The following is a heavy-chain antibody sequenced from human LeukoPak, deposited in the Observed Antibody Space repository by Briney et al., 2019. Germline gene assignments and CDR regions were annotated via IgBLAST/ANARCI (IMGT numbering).Heavy chain of an antibody. CDR1: GYTFTGYY. D-gene: IGHD2-2*01. CDR2: INPNSGGT. J-gene: IGHJ3*02. V-gene: IGHV1-2*02. CDR3: ARVGCSSTSCPNGGAFDI. Sequence: GASVKVSCKASGYTFTGYYMHWVRQSPGQGLEWMGWINPNSGGTNYAQKFQGRVTMTRDTSISTAYMELSRLRSDDTAVYYCARVGCSSTSCPNGGAFDIWGQGTMVTVSS.